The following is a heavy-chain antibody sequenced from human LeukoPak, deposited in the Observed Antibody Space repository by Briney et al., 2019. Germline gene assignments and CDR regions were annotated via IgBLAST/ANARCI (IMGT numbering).Heavy chain of an antibody. Sequence: SETLSLTCTVSGGSISSSSYYWGWIRQPPGKGLEWIGSIYYSGSTYYNPSLKSRVTISVDTSKNQFSLKLSSVTAADTAVYYCARLGSSADYWGQGTLVTVSS. V-gene: IGHV4-39*01. J-gene: IGHJ4*02. CDR3: ARLGSSADY. D-gene: IGHD6-6*01. CDR1: GGSISSSSYY. CDR2: IYYSGST.